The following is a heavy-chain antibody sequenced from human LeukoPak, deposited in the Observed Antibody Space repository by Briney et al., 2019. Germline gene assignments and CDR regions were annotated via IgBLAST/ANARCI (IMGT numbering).Heavy chain of an antibody. CDR2: IFYSGTT. Sequence: PSETLSLTCTVSGXSISSSNNYWGWIRQPPGKGQEWIGSIFYSGTTHYTPSLKSRVTISADTSKNQFSLKLSSVSAADTAVYYCARVAALGATFQHWGQGTLVTVSS. D-gene: IGHD6-13*01. CDR3: ARVAALGATFQH. CDR1: GXSISSSNNY. J-gene: IGHJ1*01. V-gene: IGHV4-39*01.